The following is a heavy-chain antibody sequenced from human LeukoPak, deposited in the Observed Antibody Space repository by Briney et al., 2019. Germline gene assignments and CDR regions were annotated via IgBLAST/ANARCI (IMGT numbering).Heavy chain of an antibody. CDR1: GGSISSYY. J-gene: IGHJ5*01. D-gene: IGHD6-19*01. V-gene: IGHV4-59*12. CDR3: ARDAGYSSAFNS. CDR2: LYYSGSP. Sequence: PSETLSLTCTVSGGSISSYYWSWIRQPPGKGLEWIGSLYYSGSPYYNPSLKSRVTISVDMSKNQFSLKLSSVTAADTAMYYCARDAGYSSAFNSWGRETWSPSPQ.